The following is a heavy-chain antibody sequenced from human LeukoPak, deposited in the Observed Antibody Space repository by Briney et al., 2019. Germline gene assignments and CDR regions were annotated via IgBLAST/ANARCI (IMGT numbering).Heavy chain of an antibody. V-gene: IGHV4-39*01. CDR1: GGSISSSSYY. CDR3: ARGIFGVVINDY. D-gene: IGHD3-3*01. Sequence: SENLSLTCTVSGGSISSSSYYWGWIRQPPGKGLEWIGSIYYSGSTYYNPSLKSRVTISVDTSKNQFSLKLSSVTAADTAVYYCARGIFGVVINDYWGQGTLVTVSS. CDR2: IYYSGST. J-gene: IGHJ4*02.